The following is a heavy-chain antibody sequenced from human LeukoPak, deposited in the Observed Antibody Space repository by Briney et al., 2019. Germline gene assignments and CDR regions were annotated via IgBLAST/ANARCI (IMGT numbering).Heavy chain of an antibody. J-gene: IGHJ6*03. V-gene: IGHV1-69*05. CDR1: GGTFSSYA. Sequence: ASVKVSCKASGGTFSSYAISWVRQAPGQGLEWMGGIIPIFGTANYAQKFQGRVTITTDESTSTAYMELSSLRSEDTAVYYRARGKMTGSEYYYYHMDVWGKGTTVTVSS. D-gene: IGHD3-9*01. CDR3: ARGKMTGSEYYYYHMDV. CDR2: IIPIFGTA.